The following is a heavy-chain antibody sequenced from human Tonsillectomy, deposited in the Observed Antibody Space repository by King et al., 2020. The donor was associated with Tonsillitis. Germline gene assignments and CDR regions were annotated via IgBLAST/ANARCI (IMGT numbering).Heavy chain of an antibody. CDR2: IYYSGST. CDR1: GGSISSSSYY. J-gene: IGHJ2*01. CDR3: ARAVYSSGWHFDL. D-gene: IGHD6-19*01. V-gene: IGHV4-39*01. Sequence: QLQESGPGLVKPSETLSLTCTVSGGSISSSSYYWGWIRQPPGKGLEWIGRIYYSGSTYYNPSLVGRGIMSVDTSKNQFSLKLSSVTAADTAVYYCARAVYSSGWHFDLWGRGTLVTVSS.